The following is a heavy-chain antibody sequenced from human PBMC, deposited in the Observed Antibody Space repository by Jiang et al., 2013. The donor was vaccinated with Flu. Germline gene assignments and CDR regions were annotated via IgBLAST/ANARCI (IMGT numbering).Heavy chain of an antibody. J-gene: IGHJ4*02. CDR3: AKCKDFGASWSGFDY. V-gene: IGHV3-30*18. CDR2: TSHDGNNQ. CDR1: GFTFSGYA. Sequence: QLLESGGGVVQPGRSLRLSCAASGFTFSGYAMHWVRQAPGKGLEWVAITSHDGNNQYYADSVKGRFTISRDNSKNTMYLQMNSLRAEDTAVYYCAKCKDFGASWSGFDYWGQGTLVTVSS. D-gene: IGHD2-2*01.